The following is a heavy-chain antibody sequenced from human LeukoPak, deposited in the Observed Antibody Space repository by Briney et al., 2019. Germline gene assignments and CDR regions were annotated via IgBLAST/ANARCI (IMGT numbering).Heavy chain of an antibody. CDR1: GGSISSHY. Sequence: PSETLSLTCTVSGGSISSHYWSWIRQPPGKGLEWIGYIYYSGSTNYNPSLKSRVTMSVDTSKNQFSLKLSSVTAADTAVYYCARVSGGVFGYWGQGTLVTVSS. V-gene: IGHV4-59*11. J-gene: IGHJ4*02. CDR3: ARVSGGVFGY. CDR2: IYYSGST. D-gene: IGHD3-10*01.